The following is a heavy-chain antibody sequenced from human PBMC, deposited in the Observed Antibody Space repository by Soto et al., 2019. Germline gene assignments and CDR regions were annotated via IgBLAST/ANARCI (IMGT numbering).Heavy chain of an antibody. CDR2: IIKDGSEK. CDR1: GFTFSNNW. CDR3: ARDWGGLGY. V-gene: IGHV3-7*03. D-gene: IGHD3-10*01. J-gene: IGHJ4*02. Sequence: PVVSLRLSFAASGFTFSNNWMTWFRQAPGKGLEWVANIIKDGSEKSYVDSVKGRFTISRESAKNSLYLEMNSLRVEDTAVYYCARDWGGLGYWGQGTLVTV.